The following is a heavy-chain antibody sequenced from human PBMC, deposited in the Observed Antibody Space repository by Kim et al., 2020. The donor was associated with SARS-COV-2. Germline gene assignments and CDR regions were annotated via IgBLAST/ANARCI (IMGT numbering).Heavy chain of an antibody. CDR2: GSST. V-gene: IGHV3-23*03. CDR3: ANFLGYFDY. D-gene: IGHD3-16*01. Sequence: GSSTYYADSVKGRFTISRDNSKNTLYLQMNSLGAEDTAVYYCANFLGYFDYWGQGTLVTVSS. J-gene: IGHJ4*02.